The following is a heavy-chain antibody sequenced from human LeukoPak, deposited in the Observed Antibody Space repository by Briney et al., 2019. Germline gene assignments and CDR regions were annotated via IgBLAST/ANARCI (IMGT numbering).Heavy chain of an antibody. CDR3: ARQRRYCSGDNCYQRTFDY. J-gene: IGHJ4*02. CDR1: GFTFSKYA. CDR2: INDRGTGT. V-gene: IGHV3-23*01. D-gene: IGHD2-15*01. Sequence: GGSLRLSCAASGFTFSKYAMSWVRQAPGKGLEWVSTINDRGTGTYYADSVKGRFTISRDNSKNTLSLQMNSLRAEDTAVYYCARQRRYCSGDNCYQRTFDYWGQGTLVTVSS.